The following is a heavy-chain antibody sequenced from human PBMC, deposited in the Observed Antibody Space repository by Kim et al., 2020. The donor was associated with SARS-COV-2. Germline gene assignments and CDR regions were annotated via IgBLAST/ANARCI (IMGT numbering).Heavy chain of an antibody. V-gene: IGHV4-34*01. J-gene: IGHJ6*02. Sequence: SETLSLTCAVYGGSFSGYYWSWIRQPPGKGLEWIGEINHSGSTNYNPSLKSRVTISVDTSKNQFSLKLSSVTAADTAVYYCARARKLRFLEWSQRSYGMDVWGQGTTVTVSS. CDR2: INHSGST. D-gene: IGHD3-3*01. CDR1: GGSFSGYY. CDR3: ARARKLRFLEWSQRSYGMDV.